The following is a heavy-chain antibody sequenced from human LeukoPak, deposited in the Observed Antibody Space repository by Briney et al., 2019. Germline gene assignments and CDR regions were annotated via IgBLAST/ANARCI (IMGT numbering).Heavy chain of an antibody. Sequence: GGSLRLSCAASGFTFSDFWMTWVRQSPGKGLECVANIQQEGSEKYYLDSVKGRFSISRDNAENSLFLQMSSLRAEDTAVYYCGRRHLSYGFVIGLWGQGTLVTVSS. CDR1: GFTFSDFW. J-gene: IGHJ4*02. D-gene: IGHD3-10*01. CDR2: IQQEGSEK. V-gene: IGHV3-7*01. CDR3: GRRHLSYGFVIGL.